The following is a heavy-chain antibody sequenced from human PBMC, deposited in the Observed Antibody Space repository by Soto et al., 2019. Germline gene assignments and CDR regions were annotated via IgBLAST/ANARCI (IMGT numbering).Heavy chain of an antibody. CDR1: GFTFSDYY. Sequence: GGSLRLSCAASGFTFSDYYMSWIRQAPGKGLEWVSHISSSGSTIYYADSVKGRFTISRDNAKNSLYLQMNSLRAEDTAVYYCARDIGVVPSPKAYFDYWGQGTLVTVSS. CDR3: ARDIGVVPSPKAYFDY. CDR2: ISSSGSTI. D-gene: IGHD3-3*01. V-gene: IGHV3-11*01. J-gene: IGHJ4*02.